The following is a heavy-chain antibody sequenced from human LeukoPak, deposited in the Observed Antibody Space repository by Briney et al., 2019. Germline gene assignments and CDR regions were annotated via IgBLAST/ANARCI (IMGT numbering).Heavy chain of an antibody. V-gene: IGHV1-2*02. Sequence: ASVKVSCKASGYTFTGYYMHWVRQAPGQGLEWMGWINPNSGGTNYAQKFQGRVTMTRDTSISTACMELSRLRSDDTAVYYCARGHPYCSGGSCYFDVVGASPNWLDPWGQGTLVTVSS. J-gene: IGHJ5*02. D-gene: IGHD2-15*01. CDR2: INPNSGGT. CDR1: GYTFTGYY. CDR3: ARGHPYCSGGSCYFDVVGASPNWLDP.